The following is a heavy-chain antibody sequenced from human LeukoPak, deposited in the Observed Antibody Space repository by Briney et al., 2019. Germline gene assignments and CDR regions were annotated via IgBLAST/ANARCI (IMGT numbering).Heavy chain of an antibody. CDR3: ASEAMPSYYFDY. CDR1: GGSISSSSYY. CDR2: IYYSGST. V-gene: IGHV4-39*07. J-gene: IGHJ4*02. Sequence: SETLSLTCTVSGGSISSSSYYWGWIRQPPGKGLEWIGSIYYSGSTYYNPSLKSRVTISVDTSKNQFSLKLSSVTAADTAVYYCASEAMPSYYFDYWGQGTLVTVSS. D-gene: IGHD2-2*01.